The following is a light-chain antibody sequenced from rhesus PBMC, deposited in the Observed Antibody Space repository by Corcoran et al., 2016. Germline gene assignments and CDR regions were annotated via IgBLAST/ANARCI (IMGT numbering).Light chain of an antibody. CDR3: QQPKSHPYS. CDR1: QTISNY. Sequence: DIQMTQSPSSLSASVGDRVTITCRASQTISNYLAWYQQRPGKVPKLLIYAASTLESGVPSRFSGSGSGTEFTLTISSLRPEDVATYYCQQPKSHPYSFGQGTKVEIK. CDR2: AAS. J-gene: IGKJ2*01. V-gene: IGKV1-44*02.